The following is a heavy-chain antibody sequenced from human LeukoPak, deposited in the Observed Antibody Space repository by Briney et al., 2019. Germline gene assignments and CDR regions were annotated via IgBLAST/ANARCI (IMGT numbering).Heavy chain of an antibody. CDR1: GFTFSTAS. Sequence: PVGSLRLSCAASGFTFSTASLHWVRQAPGRGLEWVSAFDTGFGTYYPDSLKGRFTISRDNPKNTLFLQMNSLRAEDTAVYYCARSSGWWSLDYWGQGTLVTVSS. D-gene: IGHD6-19*01. CDR2: FDTGFGT. V-gene: IGHV3-23*01. CDR3: ARSSGWWSLDY. J-gene: IGHJ4*02.